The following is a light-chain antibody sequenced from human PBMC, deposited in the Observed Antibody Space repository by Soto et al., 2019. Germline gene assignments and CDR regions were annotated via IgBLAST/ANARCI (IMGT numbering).Light chain of an antibody. V-gene: IGLV7-46*01. CDR1: TGAVTSGHY. Sequence: QSVVTQEPSLTVSPGGTVTLTCGSNTGAVTSGHYPHWLQQRPGQAPRTLIYDTSNKQSWTPARFSGSLLGGKAALTLSGAQPEDEADYYCSSHAGSSNFVVFGGGTKLTVL. J-gene: IGLJ2*01. CDR3: SSHAGSSNFVV. CDR2: DTS.